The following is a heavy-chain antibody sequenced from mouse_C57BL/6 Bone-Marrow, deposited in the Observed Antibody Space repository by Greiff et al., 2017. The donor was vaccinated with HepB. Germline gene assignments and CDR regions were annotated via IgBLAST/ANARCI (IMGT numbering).Heavy chain of an antibody. V-gene: IGHV1-15*01. Sequence: QVQLQQSGAELVRPGASVTLSCKASGYTFTDYEMHWVKQTPVHGLEWIGAIDPETGGTAYNQKFKGKAILTADKSSSTAYMELRSLTSEDSAVYYCTRDGIYYGNYEGVDYWGQGTTRTVSS. CDR3: TRDGIYYGNYEGVDY. D-gene: IGHD2-1*01. CDR1: GYTFTDYE. J-gene: IGHJ2*01. CDR2: IDPETGGT.